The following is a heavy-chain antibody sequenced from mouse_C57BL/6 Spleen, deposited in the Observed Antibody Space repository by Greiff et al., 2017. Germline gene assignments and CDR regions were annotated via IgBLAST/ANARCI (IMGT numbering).Heavy chain of an antibody. D-gene: IGHD2-2*01. CDR3: ARYHGFNWYFDV. Sequence: EVQLVESGGGLVQPGGSLSLSCAASGFTFTDYYMSWVRQPPGKALEWLGFIRNKANGYTTEYSASVKGRFTISRDNSQSILYLQMNALRAEDSATYYCARYHGFNWYFDVWGTGTTVTVSS. CDR2: IRNKANGYTT. CDR1: GFTFTDYY. J-gene: IGHJ1*03. V-gene: IGHV7-3*01.